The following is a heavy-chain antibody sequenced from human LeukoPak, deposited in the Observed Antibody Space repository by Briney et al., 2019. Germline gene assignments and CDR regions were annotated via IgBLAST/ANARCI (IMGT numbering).Heavy chain of an antibody. CDR1: GYSFDTYW. CDR2: IYPGDSDT. J-gene: IGHJ5*02. CDR3: ARLKVLAYCGGACSGWFAP. D-gene: IGHD2-21*02. Sequence: GESLKISCKGSGYSFDTYWIGWVRQMPGKGLEGMGIIYPGDSDTRYSPSFQGQVTISAAKSISTAYLQWSSLKASDTAMYYCARLKVLAYCGGACSGWFAPWGQGTLVTVSS. V-gene: IGHV5-51*01.